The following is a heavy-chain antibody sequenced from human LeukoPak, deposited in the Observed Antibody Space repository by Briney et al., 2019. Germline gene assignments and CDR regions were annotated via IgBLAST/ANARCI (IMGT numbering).Heavy chain of an antibody. D-gene: IGHD3-3*01. CDR2: VFYSGST. Sequence: SETLSLTCTVSGGSIRDAAYYWSWIRQHPGEGLEWIGYVFYSGSTSYNPSLKSRVTMSVDTSKNQFSLKLSSVTAADTAVYYCARGQYYDFWRPSYYYYMDVWGKGTTVTVSS. CDR1: GGSIRDAAYY. J-gene: IGHJ6*03. CDR3: ARGQYYDFWRPSYYYYMDV. V-gene: IGHV4-31*03.